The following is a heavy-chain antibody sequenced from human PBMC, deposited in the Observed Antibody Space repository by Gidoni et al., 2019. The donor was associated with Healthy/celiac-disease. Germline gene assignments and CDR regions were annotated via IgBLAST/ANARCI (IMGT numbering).Heavy chain of an antibody. V-gene: IGHV3-15*01. J-gene: IGHJ4*02. Sequence: EVQLVESGGGLVKPGGSLRLSCAASGFTFSNAWIRWVRQAPGKGLEWVGRIKSKTDGGTTDYAAHVKGRFTISSDDSKNTLYLQMNSLKTEDTAVYYCTTDTRRVAAAGNRKKDYWGQGTLVTVSS. CDR3: TTDTRRVAAAGNRKKDY. D-gene: IGHD6-13*01. CDR1: GFTFSNAW. CDR2: IKSKTDGGTT.